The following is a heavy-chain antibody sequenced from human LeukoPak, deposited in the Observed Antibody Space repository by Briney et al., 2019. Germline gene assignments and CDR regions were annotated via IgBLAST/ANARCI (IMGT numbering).Heavy chain of an antibody. CDR1: GYTFTGYY. J-gene: IGHJ4*02. CDR3: ARVDIVATITFDY. V-gene: IGHV1-2*02. CDR2: INPNSGGT. D-gene: IGHD5-12*01. Sequence: ASVKVSCKASGYTFTGYYMHWVRQAPGQGLEWMGWINPNSGGTNYAQKFQGRVTMTRDTSISTAYMELSRLRSDDTAVYYCARVDIVATITFDYWGQGTLVTVPS.